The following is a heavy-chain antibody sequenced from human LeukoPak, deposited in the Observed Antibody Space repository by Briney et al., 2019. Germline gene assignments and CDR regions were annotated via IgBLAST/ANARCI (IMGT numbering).Heavy chain of an antibody. D-gene: IGHD3-3*01. CDR3: ALSITIFGVADSDC. V-gene: IGHV3-23*01. J-gene: IGHJ4*02. CDR1: GFTFSSYA. CDR2: ICGSGGST. Sequence: PGGSLRLSRAASGFTFSSYAMSWVRQAPGKGLEWVSAICGSGGSTYYADSVKGRFTISRDNSKNTLYLQMNSLRAEDTAVYYCALSITIFGVADSDCWGQGTLVTVSS.